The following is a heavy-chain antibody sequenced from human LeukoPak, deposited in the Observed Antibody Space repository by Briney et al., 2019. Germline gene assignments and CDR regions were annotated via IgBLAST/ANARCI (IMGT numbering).Heavy chain of an antibody. CDR2: MNPNRGNT. CDR3: ARRGLRYFVWFDP. Sequence: ASVKVSCKASGYTFTSYDINWVRQATGQGLEWMGWMNPNRGNTGYAQKFQGRVTMTRNTSISTAYMALSSLRSEETAVYYCARRGLRYFVWFDPWGQGTLVTVSS. CDR1: GYTFTSYD. V-gene: IGHV1-8*01. J-gene: IGHJ5*02. D-gene: IGHD3-9*01.